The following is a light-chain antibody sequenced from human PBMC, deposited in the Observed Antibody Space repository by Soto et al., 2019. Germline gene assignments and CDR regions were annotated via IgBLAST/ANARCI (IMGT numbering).Light chain of an antibody. J-gene: IGLJ2*01. V-gene: IGLV2-8*01. CDR3: SSYGGSNNLI. Sequence: QSALTQPPSASGSPGQSVTISCTGTSSDVGGYNYVSWYQQHPGKAPKLMIYDVSERPSGVPDRFSGPKSGNTASLTVSGLQAEDEADYYCSSYGGSNNLIFGGGTKVTVL. CDR2: DVS. CDR1: SSDVGGYNY.